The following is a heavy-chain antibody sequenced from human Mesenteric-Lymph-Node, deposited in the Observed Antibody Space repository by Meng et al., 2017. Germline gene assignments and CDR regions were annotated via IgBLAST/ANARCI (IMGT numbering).Heavy chain of an antibody. D-gene: IGHD6-19*01. Sequence: EVQLGESGGVVVQPGGSLRLSCAASEFTFSSYWMHWVRQAPGKGLVWVSRINSDGSSTSYADSVKGRFTISRDNAKNTLYLQMNSLRAEDTAVYYCARDIAVAGIIDYWGQGTLVTVSS. J-gene: IGHJ4*02. CDR1: EFTFSSYW. CDR3: ARDIAVAGIIDY. V-gene: IGHV3-74*01. CDR2: INSDGSST.